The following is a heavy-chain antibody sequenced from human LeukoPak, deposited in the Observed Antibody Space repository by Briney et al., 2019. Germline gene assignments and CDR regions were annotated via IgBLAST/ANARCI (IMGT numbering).Heavy chain of an antibody. CDR2: IYPGDSDT. D-gene: IGHD3-22*01. V-gene: IGHV5-51*01. CDR3: ARGGVNYYDSSGYYSY. J-gene: IGHJ4*02. CDR1: GYSFTSYW. Sequence: GESLKISCKGSGYSFTSYWIGWVRQMPGKGLEWMGIIYPGDSDTRYSPSFQGQVTISADKSISTAYLQWSSLKASDTAMCYCARGGVNYYDSSGYYSYWGQGTLVTVSS.